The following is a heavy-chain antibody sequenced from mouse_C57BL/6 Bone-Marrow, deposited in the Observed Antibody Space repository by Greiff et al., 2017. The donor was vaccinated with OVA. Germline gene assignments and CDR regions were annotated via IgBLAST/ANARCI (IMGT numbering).Heavy chain of an antibody. CDR3: ARGQDSSGYFPFAY. Sequence: EVQLQQSGPVLVKPGASVKMSCKASGYTFTDYYMNWVKQSHGKSLEWIGVINPYNGGTSYNQKFKGKATLTVDKSSSTAYMELNSLTSEDSAVYYCARGQDSSGYFPFAYWGQGTLVTVSA. J-gene: IGHJ3*01. V-gene: IGHV1-19*01. CDR2: INPYNGGT. CDR1: GYTFTDYY. D-gene: IGHD3-2*02.